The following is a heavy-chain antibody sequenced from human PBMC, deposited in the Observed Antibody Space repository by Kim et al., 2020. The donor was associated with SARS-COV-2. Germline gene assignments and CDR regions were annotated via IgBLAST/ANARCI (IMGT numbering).Heavy chain of an antibody. V-gene: IGHV4-31*02. Sequence: KSRVTISVDTSKNQFSLKLCSVTAADTAVYYCARVGCSGGSCSFYYGMDVWGQGTTVTVSS. D-gene: IGHD2-15*01. J-gene: IGHJ6*02. CDR3: ARVGCSGGSCSFYYGMDV.